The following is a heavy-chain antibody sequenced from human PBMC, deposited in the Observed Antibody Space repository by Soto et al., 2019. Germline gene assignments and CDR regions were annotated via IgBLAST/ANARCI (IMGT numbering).Heavy chain of an antibody. J-gene: IGHJ4*02. CDR2: ISSSSSYL. CDR1: GFTFSSYS. D-gene: IGHD2-2*01. Sequence: EVQLVESGGGLVKPGGSLRLSCAASGFTFSSYSMNWVRQAPGKGLEWVSSISSSSSYLYYADSVKGRFTISRDNAKNSLYLQMNSLRAEDTAVYYCARFPYCSSTSCAPSVVLDWGQGTLVTVSS. CDR3: ARFPYCSSTSCAPSVVLD. V-gene: IGHV3-21*01.